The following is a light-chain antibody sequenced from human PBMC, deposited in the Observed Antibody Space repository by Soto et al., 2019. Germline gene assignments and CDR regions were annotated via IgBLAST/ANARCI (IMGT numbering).Light chain of an antibody. Sequence: QSALTQPASVSGSPGQSITISCTGTSSDVGGYNYVSWYQQHPGKAPKLMIYEVSNRPSGVSTRFSGSKSGNTASLTISGLQADDDADYYCSSFTTTYTSVFGSGTKVTLL. CDR3: SSFTTTYTSV. CDR1: SSDVGGYNY. J-gene: IGLJ1*01. CDR2: EVS. V-gene: IGLV2-14*01.